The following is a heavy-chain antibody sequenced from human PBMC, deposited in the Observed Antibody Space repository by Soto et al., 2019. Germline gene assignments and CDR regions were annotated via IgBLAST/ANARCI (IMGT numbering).Heavy chain of an antibody. CDR2: ISYDGSNK. V-gene: IGHV3-30-3*01. CDR3: ARAQYSIFGVVISNSFDY. Sequence: GGSLRLSCAASGFTFSSYAMHWVRQAPGKGLEWVAVISYDGSNKYYADSVKGRFTISRDNSKNTLYLQMNSLRAEGTAVYYCARAQYSIFGVVISNSFDYWGQGTLVTVSS. J-gene: IGHJ4*02. D-gene: IGHD3-3*01. CDR1: GFTFSSYA.